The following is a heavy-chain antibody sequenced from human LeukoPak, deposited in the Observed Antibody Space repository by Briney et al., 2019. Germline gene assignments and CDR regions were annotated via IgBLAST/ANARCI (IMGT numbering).Heavy chain of an antibody. J-gene: IGHJ4*02. CDR3: ARDAGYDYGDY. D-gene: IGHD2-15*01. CDR2: ISTYNGNT. Sequence: ASVKVSCKASGYTFTSYGFSWVRQAPGQGLEWMGWISTYNGNTKYVQKFQGRVTMTTDTSTSTGYMELRGLRSDDTAVYYCARDAGYDYGDYWGQGTLVTFSS. CDR1: GYTFTSYG. V-gene: IGHV1-18*01.